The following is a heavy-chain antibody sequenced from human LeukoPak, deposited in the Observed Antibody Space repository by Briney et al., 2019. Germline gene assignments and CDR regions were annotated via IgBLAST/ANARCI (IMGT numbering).Heavy chain of an antibody. CDR3: ARAYADSGDYEAY. V-gene: IGHV3-23*01. CDR1: GFTFSSYA. Sequence: GGSLRLSCAASGFTFSSYAMSWVRQAPGKGQEWVSAIGGSGSRRYHADSVKGRFTISRDNSRNTLYLQMNSLRAEDTAVYYCARAYADSGDYEAYWGQGTLVTVSS. D-gene: IGHD4-17*01. J-gene: IGHJ4*02. CDR2: IGGSGSRR.